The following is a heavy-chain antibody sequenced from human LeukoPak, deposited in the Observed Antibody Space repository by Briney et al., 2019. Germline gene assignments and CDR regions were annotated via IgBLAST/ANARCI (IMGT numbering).Heavy chain of an antibody. CDR1: GFTFSSYG. CDR3: AKPVNWNAVLGGDY. Sequence: GGTLRLSCAASGFTFSSYGMSWVRQAPGKGLEWVSAISGSGGSTYYADSVKGRFTISRDNSKNTLYLQMNSLRAEDTAVYYCAKPVNWNAVLGGDYWGQGTLVTVSS. D-gene: IGHD1-20*01. J-gene: IGHJ4*02. CDR2: ISGSGGST. V-gene: IGHV3-23*01.